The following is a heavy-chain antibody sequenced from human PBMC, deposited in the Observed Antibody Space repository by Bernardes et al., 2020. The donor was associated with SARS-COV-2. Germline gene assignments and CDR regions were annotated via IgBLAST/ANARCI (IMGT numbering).Heavy chain of an antibody. D-gene: IGHD3-3*01. CDR1: GFTFSSYT. CDR3: ASVNDFWRGYGSFYYYYGMDV. CDR2: ISSGSSYI. Sequence: LSLSCAASGFTFSSYTMNWVRQAPGKGLEWVSSISSGSSYIYYSDSVKGRFTISRDNAKNSLYLQMNSLRAEDTAVYYCASVNDFWRGYGSFYYYYGMDVWGQGTTVTVSS. J-gene: IGHJ6*02. V-gene: IGHV3-21*06.